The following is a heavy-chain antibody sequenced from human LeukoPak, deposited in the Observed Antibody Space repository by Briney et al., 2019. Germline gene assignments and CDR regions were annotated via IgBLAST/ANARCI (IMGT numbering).Heavy chain of an antibody. V-gene: IGHV1-69*13. D-gene: IGHD2-2*02. Sequence: ASVKVSCKASGGTFSSYAISWVRQAPGQGLEWMGGIIPIFGTANYAQKFQGRVTITADESTSTAYMELSSLRSEDTAVYYCARDLANIVVVPAAIHGWFDPWGQGTLVTVSS. J-gene: IGHJ5*02. CDR1: GGTFSSYA. CDR2: IIPIFGTA. CDR3: ARDLANIVVVPAAIHGWFDP.